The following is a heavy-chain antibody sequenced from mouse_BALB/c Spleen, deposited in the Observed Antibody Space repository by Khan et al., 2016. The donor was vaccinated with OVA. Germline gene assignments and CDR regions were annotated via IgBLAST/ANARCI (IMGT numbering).Heavy chain of an antibody. CDR2: IYPGGDTT. CDR1: GYTFTDYV. CDR3: ARAVWDVFAY. V-gene: IGHV1-77*01. D-gene: IGHD4-1*01. Sequence: QVRLQQSGPELVKPGASVKMSCKASGYTFTDYVMNWVKQRNGQGLEWIGQIYPGGDTTYYNEKFKGKATLTADRSSSTAYMQLSNLTSEDSAVYFCARAVWDVFAYWGQGTLVTVSA. J-gene: IGHJ3*01.